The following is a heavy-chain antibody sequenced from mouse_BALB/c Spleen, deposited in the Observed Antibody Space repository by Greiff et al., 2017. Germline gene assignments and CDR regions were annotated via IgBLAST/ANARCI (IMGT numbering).Heavy chain of an antibody. CDR3: ARYRRGGYAMDY. V-gene: IGHV3-8*02. Sequence: EVQLQQSGPSLVKPSQTLSLTCSVTGDSITSGYWNWIRKFPGNKLEYMGYISYSGSTYYNPSLKSRISITRDTSKNQYYLQLNSVTTEDTATYYCARYRRGGYAMDYWGQGTSVTVSS. CDR2: ISYSGST. J-gene: IGHJ4*01. CDR1: GDSITSGY.